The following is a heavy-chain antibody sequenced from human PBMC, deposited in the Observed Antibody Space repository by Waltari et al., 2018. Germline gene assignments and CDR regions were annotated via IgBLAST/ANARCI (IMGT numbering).Heavy chain of an antibody. J-gene: IGHJ5*02. Sequence: QVQLQESGPGLVKPSETLSLTCTVSGGSISGYYWTWVRQPPGKGLEWIALIYSSGTTEYNPSLKSRVTLSVDMSKNQFSLRLNSVTAADTAVYYCARYAHTVSPNWFDPWGQGILVTVSS. CDR1: GGSISGYY. CDR3: ARYAHTVSPNWFDP. D-gene: IGHD2-2*01. V-gene: IGHV4-59*01. CDR2: IYSSGTT.